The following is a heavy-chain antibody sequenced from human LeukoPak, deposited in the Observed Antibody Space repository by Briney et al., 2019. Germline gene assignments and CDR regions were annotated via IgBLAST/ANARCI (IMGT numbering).Heavy chain of an antibody. CDR2: INPSGGST. CDR1: GYTFTSYY. V-gene: IGHV1-46*01. D-gene: IGHD2-15*01. Sequence: ASVKVSCKASGYTFTSYYMHWVRQAPGQGLEWMGIINPSGGSTSYAQKFQGRATMTRDTSTSTVYMELSSLRSEDTAVYYCARDQLYCSGGSCYSSGSNFQHWGQGTLVTVSS. CDR3: ARDQLYCSGGSCYSSGSNFQH. J-gene: IGHJ1*01.